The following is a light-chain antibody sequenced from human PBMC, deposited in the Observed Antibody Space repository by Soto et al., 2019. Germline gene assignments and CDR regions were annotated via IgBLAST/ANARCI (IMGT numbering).Light chain of an antibody. V-gene: IGKV1-6*01. J-gene: IGKJ4*01. Sequence: IQMTQSPSSLSASVGDRVTITCRASQGVRDDVGWYQQKPGKAPKLLIYSASTLQIGVPSRFSGSGSGTDFTLTISGLQPEDLATYYCLQESNYPMTFGGGTKVEIK. CDR3: LQESNYPMT. CDR1: QGVRDD. CDR2: SAS.